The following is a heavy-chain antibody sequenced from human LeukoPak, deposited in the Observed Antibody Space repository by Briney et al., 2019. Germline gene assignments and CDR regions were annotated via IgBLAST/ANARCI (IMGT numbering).Heavy chain of an antibody. CDR3: ARDLVYRYYYDSSGYRDY. J-gene: IGHJ4*02. D-gene: IGHD3-22*01. V-gene: IGHV1-2*02. CDR1: GYTFTGYY. CDR2: IIPNSGGT. Sequence: ASVKVSCKASGYTFTGYYMHWVRQAPGQGLEWMGWIIPNSGGTNYAQKFQGRVTMTRDTSISTAYMELSRLRSDDTAVYYCARDLVYRYYYDSSGYRDYWGQGTLVTVSS.